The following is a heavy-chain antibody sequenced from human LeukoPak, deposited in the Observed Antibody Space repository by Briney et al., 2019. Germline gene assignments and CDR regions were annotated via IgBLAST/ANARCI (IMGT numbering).Heavy chain of an antibody. CDR1: GFTFSSYA. Sequence: GESLRLSCAASGFTFSSYAMSWVRQAPGKGLEWVSSICGSGGSTYYADSVKGRFTISRDNSKNTLYLQMNSRRAEDTAVYYCAKTDYGKISYYFDYWGQGTLVTVSS. CDR2: ICGSGGST. D-gene: IGHD4-17*01. V-gene: IGHV3-23*01. J-gene: IGHJ4*02. CDR3: AKTDYGKISYYFDY.